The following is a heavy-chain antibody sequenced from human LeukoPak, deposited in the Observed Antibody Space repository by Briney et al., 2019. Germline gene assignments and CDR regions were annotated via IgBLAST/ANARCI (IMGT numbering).Heavy chain of an antibody. D-gene: IGHD3-22*01. CDR1: GGTFSSYA. V-gene: IGHV1-69*05. J-gene: IGHJ4*02. Sequence: APVKVSCKASGGTFSSYAISWVRQAPGQGLEWMGGIIPIFGTANYAQKFQGRVTITTDESTSTAYMELSSLRSEDTAVYYCARAPCVLCDYYDSSGYYYGYFDYWGQGTLVTVSS. CDR3: ARAPCVLCDYYDSSGYYYGYFDY. CDR2: IIPIFGTA.